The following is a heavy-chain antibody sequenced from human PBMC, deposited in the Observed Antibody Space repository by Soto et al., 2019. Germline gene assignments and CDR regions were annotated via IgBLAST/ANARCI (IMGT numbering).Heavy chain of an antibody. D-gene: IGHD2-21*02. V-gene: IGHV3-23*01. CDR3: AKDKVPVVVTAPFDY. CDR1: GFTFSTYA. J-gene: IGHJ4*02. Sequence: GGSLRLSCAASGFTFSTYAMAWVRQAPGKGLEWVSGVSASGLNTDYADPVKGRFYISRDKSKNTLYLQVNSLRAEDTAVYYCAKDKVPVVVTAPFDYWGQGTLVTVSS. CDR2: VSASGLNT.